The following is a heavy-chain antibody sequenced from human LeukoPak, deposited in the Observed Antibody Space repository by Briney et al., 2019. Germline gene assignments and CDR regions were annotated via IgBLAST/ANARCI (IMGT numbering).Heavy chain of an antibody. CDR3: ARVPPDYNDLHDALDL. CDR1: GASISSSNYY. Sequence: SETLSLTCAVSGASISSSNYYWGWVRQSPGKGLEWIGNIYSSGNTYYNASLKSRVTMYIDTSKNQFSLRLTSVTAADTAVYYCARVPPDYNDLHDALDLWGQGTVVTVSS. J-gene: IGHJ3*01. D-gene: IGHD4-17*01. CDR2: IYSSGNT. V-gene: IGHV4-39*07.